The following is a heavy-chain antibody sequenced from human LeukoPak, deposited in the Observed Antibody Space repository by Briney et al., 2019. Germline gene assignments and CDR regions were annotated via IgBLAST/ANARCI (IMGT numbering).Heavy chain of an antibody. Sequence: SETLSLTCTVSGGSISSGNYYWSWIRQPAGMGLEWIGRIYISGGTDYNPSLKSRLTISIDTSMNQFYLRLSSVTAADTAVYYCARVRRNSGNKYFDPWGQGTRVTVSS. CDR3: ARVRRNSGNKYFDP. J-gene: IGHJ5*02. D-gene: IGHD5-12*01. V-gene: IGHV4-61*02. CDR1: GGSISSGNYY. CDR2: IYISGGT.